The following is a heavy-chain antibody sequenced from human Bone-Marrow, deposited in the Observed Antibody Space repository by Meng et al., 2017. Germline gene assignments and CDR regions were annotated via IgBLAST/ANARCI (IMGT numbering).Heavy chain of an antibody. V-gene: IGHV1-69*13. J-gene: IGHJ6*02. D-gene: IGHD3-3*01. CDR3: AREERYDFWRGYYNGLDYYYGKDV. CDR1: GCTFSSYS. Sequence: SVKVSCKASGCTFSSYSISWVRQAPGQGLEWMGGIIPIFGTANYAQKLQGRVTITADESTSTAYRELSSMRAEDTAVYYCAREERYDFWRGYYNGLDYYYGKDVWGQGTTVTVSS. CDR2: IIPIFGTA.